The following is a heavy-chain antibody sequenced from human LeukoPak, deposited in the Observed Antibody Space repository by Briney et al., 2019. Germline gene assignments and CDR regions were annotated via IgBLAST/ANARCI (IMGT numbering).Heavy chain of an antibody. V-gene: IGHV3-23*01. CDR3: AKAVVVTATRPPFFDY. D-gene: IGHD2-21*02. J-gene: IGHJ4*02. CDR1: GFTFSSYA. CDR2: ISGSGGST. Sequence: PGGSLRLSCAASGFTFSSYAINWVRQAPGKGLEWVSAISGSGGSTYYADSVKGRFTISRDNSKNTLYLQMNSLRAEDTAVYYCAKAVVVTATRPPFFDYWGQGTLVTVSS.